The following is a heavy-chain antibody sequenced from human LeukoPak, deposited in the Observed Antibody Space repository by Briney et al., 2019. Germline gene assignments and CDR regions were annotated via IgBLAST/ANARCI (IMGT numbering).Heavy chain of an antibody. CDR2: IRYDGSKK. CDR3: AKDNYDYGDYDGGDY. Sequence: GGSLRLSCAASGFAFSSSGMHWVRQGPGKGLEWGAVIRYDGSKKYYADSVKGRFTISRDNSKNTMYMQMSSLRAEDTGVYYCAKDNYDYGDYDGGDYWGQGTLVTVSS. J-gene: IGHJ4*02. D-gene: IGHD4-17*01. V-gene: IGHV3-30*02. CDR1: GFAFSSSG.